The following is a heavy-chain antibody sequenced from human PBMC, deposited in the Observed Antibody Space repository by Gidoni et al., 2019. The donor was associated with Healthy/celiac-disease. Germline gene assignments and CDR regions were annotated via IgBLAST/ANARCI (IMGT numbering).Heavy chain of an antibody. CDR2: ISYDGSNK. CDR3: ATDKELVGFDY. D-gene: IGHD1-26*01. Sequence: QVQLVESGGGVVQPGRSRRLSCAAPGCTFSSYGMHWVRQAPGKGLEWVAVISYDGSNKYYADSVKGRFTISRDNSKNTLYLQMNSLRAEDTAVYYCATDKELVGFDYWGQGTLVTVSS. V-gene: IGHV3-30*03. CDR1: GCTFSSYG. J-gene: IGHJ4*02.